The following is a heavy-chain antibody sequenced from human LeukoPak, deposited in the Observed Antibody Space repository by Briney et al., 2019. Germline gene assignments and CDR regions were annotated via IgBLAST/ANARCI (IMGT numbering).Heavy chain of an antibody. CDR3: AKDRYYSGSYPYYFDY. J-gene: IGHJ4*02. Sequence: GGSLRLSCAASGFTFSSYAMSWVRQAPGKGLEWVSAISGSGGSTYYADSVKGRFTISRDNSKNTLYLQMNSLRAEDTAVYYCAKDRYYSGSYPYYFDYWGQGTLVTVSS. V-gene: IGHV3-23*01. CDR2: ISGSGGST. D-gene: IGHD1-26*01. CDR1: GFTFSSYA.